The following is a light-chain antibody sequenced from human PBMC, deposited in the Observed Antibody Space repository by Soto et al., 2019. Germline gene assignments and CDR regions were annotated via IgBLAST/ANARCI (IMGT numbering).Light chain of an antibody. Sequence: DIQLTQSPSFLSSSVGDRVTISCRASQGINNYLAWYQQKPGKAPKLLIYVASILQSGVPSRVSGSGSGTQFTLTISSLQPEDCATYYCQQLNRYPYTVGQGTKVESK. CDR1: QGINNY. CDR3: QQLNRYPYT. CDR2: VAS. V-gene: IGKV1-9*01. J-gene: IGKJ2*01.